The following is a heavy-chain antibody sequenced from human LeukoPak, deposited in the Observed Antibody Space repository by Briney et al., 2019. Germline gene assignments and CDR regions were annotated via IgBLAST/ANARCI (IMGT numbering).Heavy chain of an antibody. CDR1: GYTFTGYY. V-gene: IGHV1-2*02. Sequence: ASVKVPCKASGYTFTGYYMHWVRQAPGQGLEWMGWINPNSGGTNYAQKFQGRVTMTRDTSISTAYMELSRLRSDDTAVYYCARGRPYYYDSSGYYYINDYWGQGTLVTVSS. J-gene: IGHJ4*02. CDR3: ARGRPYYYDSSGYYYINDY. CDR2: INPNSGGT. D-gene: IGHD3-22*01.